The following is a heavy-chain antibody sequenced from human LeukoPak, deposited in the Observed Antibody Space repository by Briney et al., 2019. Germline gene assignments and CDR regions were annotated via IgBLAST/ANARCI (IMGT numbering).Heavy chain of an antibody. Sequence: ASVKVSCKASGYTFAGYYMHWVRQAPGQGLEWMGWINPNSGGTNYAQKFQGWVTMTRDTSISTAYMELSRLRSDDTAVYYCARDSGYSYGLFDYWGQGTLVTVSS. CDR1: GYTFAGYY. J-gene: IGHJ4*02. V-gene: IGHV1-2*04. D-gene: IGHD5-18*01. CDR3: ARDSGYSYGLFDY. CDR2: INPNSGGT.